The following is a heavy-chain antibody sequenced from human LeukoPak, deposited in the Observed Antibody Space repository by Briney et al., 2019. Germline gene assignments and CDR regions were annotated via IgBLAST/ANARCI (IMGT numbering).Heavy chain of an antibody. Sequence: GGSLRLSCAASGFIFSSFEMNWVRQAPGKGLEWVSYISSSGSAIYYADSVKGRFTISRDNSKNTLYLQMNSLRAEDTAVYYCAKRPYYYDSSGYIDYWGQGTLVTVSS. J-gene: IGHJ4*02. D-gene: IGHD3-22*01. CDR2: ISSSGSAI. CDR1: GFIFSSFE. CDR3: AKRPYYYDSSGYIDY. V-gene: IGHV3-48*03.